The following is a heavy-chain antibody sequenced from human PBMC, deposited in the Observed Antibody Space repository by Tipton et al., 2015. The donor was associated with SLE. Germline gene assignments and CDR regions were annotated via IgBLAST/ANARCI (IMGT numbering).Heavy chain of an antibody. Sequence: LRLSCTVSGASVSSTDYYWSWIRQPAGKGLEWIGRIYSSGTTNYTPSLKSRVTISIDTSRNQFSLKLDSVTAADTAVYYCARGERSSMPDYWGQGTLVTVSS. CDR2: IYSSGTT. V-gene: IGHV4-61*02. CDR3: ARGERSSMPDY. D-gene: IGHD2-2*01. CDR1: GASVSSTDYY. J-gene: IGHJ4*02.